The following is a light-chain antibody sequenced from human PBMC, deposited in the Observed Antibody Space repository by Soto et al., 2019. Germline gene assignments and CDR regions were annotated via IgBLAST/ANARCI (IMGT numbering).Light chain of an antibody. CDR2: AAS. V-gene: IGKV3-15*01. CDR3: QQYNNWWT. CDR1: QSVGSN. J-gene: IGKJ1*01. Sequence: EVLMTQSPVTLSVSPGERATLSCWAGQSVGSNLAWYQQSPGQAPRLLIYAASTRATGIPARLTGSGSGTEFTLTISSLQFDDSAVYYCQQYNNWWTFGQGTKVDIK.